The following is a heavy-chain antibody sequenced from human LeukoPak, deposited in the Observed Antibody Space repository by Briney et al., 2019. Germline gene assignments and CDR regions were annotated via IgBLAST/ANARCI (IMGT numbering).Heavy chain of an antibody. CDR3: ARDRVTYYYDSSGLRPVLFDY. CDR2: INPSGGST. V-gene: IGHV1-46*01. D-gene: IGHD3-22*01. J-gene: IGHJ4*02. Sequence: ASVKASCKASGYTFTSYYMHWVRQAPGQGLEWMGIINPSGGSTSYAQKFQGRVTMTRDTSTSTVYMELSSLRSEDTAVYYCARDRVTYYYDSSGLRPVLFDYWGQGTLVTVSS. CDR1: GYTFTSYY.